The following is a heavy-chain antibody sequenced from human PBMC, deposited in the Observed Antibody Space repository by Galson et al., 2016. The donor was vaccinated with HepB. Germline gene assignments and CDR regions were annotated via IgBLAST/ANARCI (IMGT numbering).Heavy chain of an antibody. J-gene: IGHJ4*02. D-gene: IGHD1-20*01. CDR1: GGTFSSYA. Sequence: SVKVSCKASGGTFSSYAISWVRQAPGQGLVWMGGLIRIFGTPNYAQKFQGRVTITADESTSTTYMELSSLRSEDTAVYYCARLLHAGIIGTNVTFDFWGEGTLVTVSS. CDR3: ARLLHAGIIGTNVTFDF. V-gene: IGHV1-69*13. CDR2: LIRIFGTP.